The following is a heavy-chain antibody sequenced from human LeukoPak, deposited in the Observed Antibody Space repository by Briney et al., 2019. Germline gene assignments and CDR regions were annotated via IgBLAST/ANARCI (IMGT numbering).Heavy chain of an antibody. CDR3: ARTTEGYAGGPGYSYYYYMDV. CDR1: GYSISSGYY. Sequence: SETLSLTCTVSGYSISSGYYWGWIRPPPGKGLEWIGSIYYTGSTYYNPSLKSRVTISVDTSKNQFSLKLSSVTAADTAVYYCARTTEGYAGGPGYSYYYYMDVWGKGTTVTISS. J-gene: IGHJ6*03. V-gene: IGHV4-38-2*02. CDR2: IYYTGST. D-gene: IGHD5-12*01.